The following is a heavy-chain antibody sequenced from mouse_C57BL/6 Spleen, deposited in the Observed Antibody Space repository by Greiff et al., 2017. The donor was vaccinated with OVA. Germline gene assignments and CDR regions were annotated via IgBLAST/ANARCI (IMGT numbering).Heavy chain of an antibody. CDR2: ISSGSSTI. V-gene: IGHV5-17*01. D-gene: IGHD2-5*01. J-gene: IGHJ4*01. CDR1: GFTFSDYG. Sequence: EVKLQESGGGLVKPGGSLKLSCAASGFTFSDYGMHWVRQAPEKGLEWVAYISSGSSTIYYADTVKGRFTISRDNAKNTLFLQMTSLRSEDTAMYYCARSSNYVGAMDYWGQGTSVTVSS. CDR3: ARSSNYVGAMDY.